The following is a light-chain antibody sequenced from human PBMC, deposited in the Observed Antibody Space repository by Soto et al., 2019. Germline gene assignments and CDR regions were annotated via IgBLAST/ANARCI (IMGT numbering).Light chain of an antibody. V-gene: IGKV3-11*01. CDR1: QSVSSY. Sequence: EIVLTQSPATLSLSPGERATLSCRASQSVSSYLAWYQQKPGQAPRLLIYDASNRATGIPARFSGSGSGTDFTLNISSLEPEDFAVYYCQQRRHWPSYTFGQGTKLEIK. J-gene: IGKJ2*01. CDR3: QQRRHWPSYT. CDR2: DAS.